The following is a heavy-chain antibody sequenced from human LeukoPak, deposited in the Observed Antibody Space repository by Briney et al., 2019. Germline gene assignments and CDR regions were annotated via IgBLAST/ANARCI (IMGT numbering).Heavy chain of an antibody. Sequence: GGSLRLSCAASGFSVSSNYMSWVRQAPGKGLEWVSVIYSGGSTYYADSVKGRFTISRENSKNTLYLQMNSLRAEDTAVYYCARDLGRSSGYYDAFDIWGQGTMVTVSS. J-gene: IGHJ3*02. CDR1: GFSVSSNY. CDR3: ARDLGRSSGYYDAFDI. CDR2: IYSGGST. V-gene: IGHV3-53*01. D-gene: IGHD3-22*01.